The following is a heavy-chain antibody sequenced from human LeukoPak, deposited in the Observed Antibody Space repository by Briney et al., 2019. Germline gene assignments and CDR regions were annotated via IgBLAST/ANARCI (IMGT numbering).Heavy chain of an antibody. V-gene: IGHV3-21*01. Sequence: GGSLRLSCAASGFSFSNYGMSWFRQAPGKGLEWVSTINTRADETHYADSVKGRFTISRDNAKNSLYLQMNSLRDEDTAVYYCAREAVAGPDHWGQGTLVTVSP. CDR2: INTRADET. J-gene: IGHJ4*02. CDR1: GFSFSNYG. CDR3: AREAVAGPDH. D-gene: IGHD6-19*01.